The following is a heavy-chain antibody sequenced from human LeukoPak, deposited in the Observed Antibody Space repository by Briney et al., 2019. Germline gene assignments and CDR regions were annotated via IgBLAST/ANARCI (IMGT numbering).Heavy chain of an antibody. CDR1: GYTFTSYG. D-gene: IGHD3-22*01. CDR2: ISAYNGNT. Sequence: GASVKVSCKASGYTFTSYGISWVRQAPGQGLEWMGWISAYNGNTNYAQKLQGRVTMTTDTSTSTAYMELRSLRSDDTAVYYCARDTVGVPIVAGRDYYYYGMDVWGQGTTVTVSS. V-gene: IGHV1-18*01. J-gene: IGHJ6*02. CDR3: ARDTVGVPIVAGRDYYYYGMDV.